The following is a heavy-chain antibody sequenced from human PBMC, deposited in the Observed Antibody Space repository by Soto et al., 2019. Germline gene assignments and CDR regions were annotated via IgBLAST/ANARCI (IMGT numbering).Heavy chain of an antibody. V-gene: IGHV4-31*03. D-gene: IGHD3-22*01. CDR1: GGSISSGGYY. Sequence: SETLSLTCTVSGGSISSGGYYWSWIRQHPGKGLEWIGYIYYSGSTYYNPSLKSRVTISVDTSKNQFSLRLSSVTAADTAVYYCARDLARVQYYYDSSGPGGYFDYWGQGTLVTVSS. CDR3: ARDLARVQYYYDSSGPGGYFDY. J-gene: IGHJ4*02. CDR2: IYYSGST.